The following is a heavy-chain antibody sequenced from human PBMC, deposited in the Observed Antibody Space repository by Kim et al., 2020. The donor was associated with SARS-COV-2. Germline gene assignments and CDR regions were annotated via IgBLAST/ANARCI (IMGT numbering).Heavy chain of an antibody. V-gene: IGHV3-30*01. Sequence: DAGKGQFTISRDNSKNTLYLQMNSLRAEDTAVYYCARDFLRLGDVSAFDYWGQGTLVTVSS. CDR3: ARDFLRLGDVSAFDY. J-gene: IGHJ4*02. D-gene: IGHD3-16*02.